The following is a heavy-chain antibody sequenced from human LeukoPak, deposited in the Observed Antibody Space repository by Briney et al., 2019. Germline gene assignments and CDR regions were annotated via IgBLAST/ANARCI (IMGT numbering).Heavy chain of an antibody. CDR2: ISPNSGGT. J-gene: IGHJ5*02. CDR1: GYTFTDYY. Sequence: ASVKVSCKASGYTFTDYYMHWVRQAPGQALEWMGWISPNSGGTNYAQKFQGRVTMTRDTSISTAYMELSRLRSDDTAVYYCARDYVGDNWFDPWGQGTLVTVSS. V-gene: IGHV1-2*02. CDR3: ARDYVGDNWFDP. D-gene: IGHD3-16*01.